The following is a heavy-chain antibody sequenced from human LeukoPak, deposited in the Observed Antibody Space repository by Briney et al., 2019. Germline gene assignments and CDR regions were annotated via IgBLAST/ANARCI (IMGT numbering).Heavy chain of an antibody. CDR3: ARGLTLYYFDY. J-gene: IGHJ4*02. D-gene: IGHD2-15*01. Sequence: SETLSLTCTVSXGXXSXXXXXXXXXXPGXXXXXIGXIYYTGSSNYNPSLESRVTISVDTSKNQFSLKLNSVTAADTAVYXCARGLTLYYFDYWGQGTLVTVSS. V-gene: IGHV4-59*01. CDR2: IYYTGSS. CDR1: XGXXSXXX.